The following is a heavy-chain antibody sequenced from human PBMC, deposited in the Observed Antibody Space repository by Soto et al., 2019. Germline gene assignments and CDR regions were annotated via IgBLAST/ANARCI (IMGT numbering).Heavy chain of an antibody. J-gene: IGHJ4*02. V-gene: IGHV3-33*01. D-gene: IGHD3-22*01. CDR1: GFTFSSYG. CDR3: AWPYDSSGYNFDY. CDR2: IWYDGSNK. Sequence: GGSLRLSCAASGFTFSSYGMHWVRQAPGKGLEWVAVIWYDGSNKYYADSVKGRFTISRDNSKNTLYLQMNSLRAEDTAVYYCAWPYDSSGYNFDYCGQRALVPVSS.